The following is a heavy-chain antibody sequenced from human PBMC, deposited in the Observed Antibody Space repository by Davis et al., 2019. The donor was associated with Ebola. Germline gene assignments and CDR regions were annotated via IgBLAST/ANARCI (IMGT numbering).Heavy chain of an antibody. V-gene: IGHV4-61*08. D-gene: IGHD3-10*01. CDR1: GGSISSGGYS. CDR3: ARGGPEGFGERDWYFDL. CDR2: IHSSGST. Sequence: MPSETLSLTCAVSGGSISSGGYSWSWIRQTPGKGLEWIGNIHSSGSTNYNPSLESRVTILVDTSKSQFSLRLNSMTAADTAVYYCARGGPEGFGERDWYFDLWGRGTLVTVSS. J-gene: IGHJ2*01.